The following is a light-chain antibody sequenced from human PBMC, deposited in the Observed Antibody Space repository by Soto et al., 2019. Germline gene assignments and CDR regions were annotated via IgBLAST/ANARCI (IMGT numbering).Light chain of an antibody. J-gene: IGLJ2*01. CDR3: QVWDSSTVV. CDR1: NIGSKN. Sequence: SYELTQPLSVSVALGQTARITCGGNNIGSKNVHWYQQKPGQAPVLVIYRDSNRPSGIPERFSGSNSGNTATLTISRARAGDEADYYCQVWDSSTVVFGGWTKLTVL. V-gene: IGLV3-9*01. CDR2: RDS.